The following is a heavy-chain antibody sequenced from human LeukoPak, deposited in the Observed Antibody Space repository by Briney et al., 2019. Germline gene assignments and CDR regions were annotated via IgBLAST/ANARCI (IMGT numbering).Heavy chain of an antibody. J-gene: IGHJ4*02. D-gene: IGHD5-18*01. CDR2: IYYGGST. V-gene: IGHV4-59*08. CDR3: ARLNSLTAVDTAMAILDY. CDR1: GGSISSYY. Sequence: SETLSLTCTVSGGSISSYYWSWIRQPPGKGLEWIGYIYYGGSTNYNPSLKSRVTISVDTSKNQFSLKLSSVTAADTAVYYCARLNSLTAVDTAMAILDYWGQGTLVTVSS.